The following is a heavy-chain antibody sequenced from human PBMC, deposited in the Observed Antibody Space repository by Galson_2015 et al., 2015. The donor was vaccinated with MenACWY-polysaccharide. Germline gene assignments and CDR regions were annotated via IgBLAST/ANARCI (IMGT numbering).Heavy chain of an antibody. Sequence: SVKVSCKASGYTFTSYDINWVRQTTGQGLEWMGWMNPNSGNTGYAQKFQGRVTMTRNTSISIAYMELNSLRSEDTAVYYCSRGGKYCYDSSGCLNWLDPWGQGTRVTVSS. CDR2: MNPNSGNT. J-gene: IGHJ5*02. V-gene: IGHV1-8*01. CDR1: GYTFTSYD. CDR3: SRGGKYCYDSSGCLNWLDP. D-gene: IGHD3-22*01.